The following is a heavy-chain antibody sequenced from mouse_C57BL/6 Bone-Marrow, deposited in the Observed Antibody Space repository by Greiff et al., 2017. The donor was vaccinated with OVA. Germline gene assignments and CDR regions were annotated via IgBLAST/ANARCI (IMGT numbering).Heavy chain of an antibody. Sequence: EVQVVESGGGLVKPGGSLKLSCAASGFTFSSYAMSWVRQTPEKRLEWVATISDGGSYTYYPDNVKGRFTISRDNAKNNLYLQMSHLKSEDTAMYYCARDELYYGSSSYAMDYWGQGTSVTVSS. J-gene: IGHJ4*01. CDR2: ISDGGSYT. CDR3: ARDELYYGSSSYAMDY. CDR1: GFTFSSYA. V-gene: IGHV5-4*01. D-gene: IGHD1-1*01.